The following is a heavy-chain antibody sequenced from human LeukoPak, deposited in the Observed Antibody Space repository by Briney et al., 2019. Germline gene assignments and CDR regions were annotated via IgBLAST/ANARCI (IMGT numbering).Heavy chain of an antibody. Sequence: ASVKVSCKASGYTFTGYYMHWVRQAPGQGLEWMGWINPNSGGTNYAQKFQGRVTMTRDTSISTAYMELSRLRSDDTAVYYCARPLRDYVWGSYRLDAFDIWGQGTMVTVSS. V-gene: IGHV1-2*02. CDR1: GYTFTGYY. CDR3: ARPLRDYVWGSYRLDAFDI. J-gene: IGHJ3*02. D-gene: IGHD3-16*02. CDR2: INPNSGGT.